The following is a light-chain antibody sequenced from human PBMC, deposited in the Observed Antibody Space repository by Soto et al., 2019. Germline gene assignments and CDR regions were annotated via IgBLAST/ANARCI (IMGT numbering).Light chain of an antibody. CDR3: KQRNNWPPVT. CDR1: QSVSYN. Sequence: DIVLTQSTASLSLSPGEGGNLXCRASQSVSYNLAWYQQKSGKAPRLLICDPSNRAAGIQAGLIGSGSGKDFTLNISSLDPEESAVYYCKQRNNWPPVTFGGGTKVDIK. V-gene: IGKV3-11*01. J-gene: IGKJ4*01. CDR2: DPS.